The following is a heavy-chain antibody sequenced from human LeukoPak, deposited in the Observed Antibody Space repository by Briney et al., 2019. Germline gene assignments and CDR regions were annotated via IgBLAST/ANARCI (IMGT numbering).Heavy chain of an antibody. CDR1: GGTFSSYA. Sequence: ASVKVSCKVSGGTFSSYAISWVRQAPGQGLEWMGGIIPIFGTANYAQKFQGRVTITADESTSTAYMELSSLRSEDTAVYYCAIFNSGYSPFDYWGQGTLVTVSS. D-gene: IGHD3-22*01. CDR2: IIPIFGTA. J-gene: IGHJ4*02. V-gene: IGHV1-69*13. CDR3: AIFNSGYSPFDY.